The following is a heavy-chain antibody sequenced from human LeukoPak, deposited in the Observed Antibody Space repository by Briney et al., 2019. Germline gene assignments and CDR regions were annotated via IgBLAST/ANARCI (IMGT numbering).Heavy chain of an antibody. J-gene: IGHJ6*03. CDR2: IKGGGSGK. V-gene: IGHV3-7*01. CDR3: ATADNTYTYQSYLFSFYYMDV. D-gene: IGHD1-14*01. CDR1: GFIFSCYG. Sequence: GGSLRLSCAASGFIFSCYGMTWVRQAPGKGLEWVANIKGGGSGKYYVDSVKGRFTIPRDNAKNSLYLQMDSLRAEDTALYYCATADNTYTYQSYLFSFYYMDVWGTGTTVTVSS.